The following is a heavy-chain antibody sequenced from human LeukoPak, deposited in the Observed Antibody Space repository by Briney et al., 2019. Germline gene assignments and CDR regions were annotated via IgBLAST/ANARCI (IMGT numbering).Heavy chain of an antibody. CDR3: ARRMPYTGSWSSPFDY. D-gene: IGHD6-13*01. CDR1: GYSFTNYW. CDR2: IYPGDSDT. J-gene: IGHJ4*02. V-gene: IGHV5-51*01. Sequence: GESLKISCKGSGYSFTNYWIGWVRQMPGKGLEWMGIIYPGDSDTRYSPSFQGQVTISADKSITTAYLQWSSLKASDTAMYYCARRMPYTGSWSSPFDYWGQGTLVSVSS.